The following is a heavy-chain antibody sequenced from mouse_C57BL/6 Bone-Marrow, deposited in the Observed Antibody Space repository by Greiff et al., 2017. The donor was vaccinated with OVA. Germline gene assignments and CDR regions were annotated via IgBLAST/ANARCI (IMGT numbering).Heavy chain of an antibody. CDR2: INPSSGYT. CDR1: GYTFTSYW. Sequence: QVHVKQSGAELAKPGASVKLSCKASGYTFTSYWMHWVKQRPGQGLEWIGYINPSSGYTKYNQKFKDKATLTADKSSSTAYMQLSSLTYEDSAVYYCARSADSSGYAWFAYWGQGTLVTVSA. J-gene: IGHJ3*01. V-gene: IGHV1-7*01. CDR3: ARSADSSGYAWFAY. D-gene: IGHD3-2*02.